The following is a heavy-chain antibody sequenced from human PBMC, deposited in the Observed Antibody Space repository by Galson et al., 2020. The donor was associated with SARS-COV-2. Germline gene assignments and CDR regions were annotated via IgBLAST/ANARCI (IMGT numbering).Heavy chain of an antibody. Sequence: ASVKVSCKASGYTFTNLGITWVRQAPGQGLEWMGWIRADNGDTNYAQSLQGRVTMTTDTSTTTVYMELRSLRSDDTAVYYCARGPDRYFGAGGYYAFGYWGQGTLVTVSS. CDR2: IRADNGDT. J-gene: IGHJ4*02. D-gene: IGHD3-10*01. CDR1: GYTFTNLG. V-gene: IGHV1-18*01. CDR3: ARGPDRYFGAGGYYAFGY.